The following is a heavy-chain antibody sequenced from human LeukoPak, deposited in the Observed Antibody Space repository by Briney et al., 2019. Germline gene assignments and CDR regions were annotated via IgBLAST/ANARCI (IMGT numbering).Heavy chain of an antibody. D-gene: IGHD6-19*01. V-gene: IGHV3-23*01. Sequence: GGSLRLSCAASGFTLSSYAMSWVRQAPGKGLEWVSAISSSDDGTYYAKSVRGRFTISRDSSKNTLYLQMSSLRVEDTAVYYCAKQVPGQWLTPTSDWGQGTLVTVSS. CDR3: AKQVPGQWLTPTSD. J-gene: IGHJ4*02. CDR1: GFTLSSYA. CDR2: ISSSDDGT.